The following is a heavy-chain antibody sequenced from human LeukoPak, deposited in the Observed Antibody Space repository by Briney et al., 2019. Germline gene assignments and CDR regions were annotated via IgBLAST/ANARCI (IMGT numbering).Heavy chain of an antibody. D-gene: IGHD3-10*01. V-gene: IGHV1-2*02. J-gene: IGHJ6*03. CDR2: INPNSGGT. CDR1: GYTFTGYH. CDR3: ARSLWFGELLPSYYMDV. Sequence: ASVKVSCKASGYTFTGYHMHWVRQAPGQGLEWMGWINPNSGGTNYAQKFQGRVTMTRDTSISTAYMELSRLRSDDTAVYYCARSLWFGELLPSYYMDVWGKGTTVTVSS.